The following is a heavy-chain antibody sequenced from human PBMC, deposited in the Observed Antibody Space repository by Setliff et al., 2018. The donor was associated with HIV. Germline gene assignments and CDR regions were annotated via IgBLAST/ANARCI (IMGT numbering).Heavy chain of an antibody. CDR1: GGSISSGGYY. J-gene: IGHJ4*02. Sequence: SETLSLTCTVSGGSISSGGYYWSWIRQHPRKGLEWIGYIYYTGSTYYNPSLKSRVTISVDTSKNQFSLKLSSVTAADTAVYYCARAPFYYGSGSYQTFDYWGPGTLVTVSS. V-gene: IGHV4-31*03. CDR2: IYYTGST. CDR3: ARAPFYYGSGSYQTFDY. D-gene: IGHD3-10*01.